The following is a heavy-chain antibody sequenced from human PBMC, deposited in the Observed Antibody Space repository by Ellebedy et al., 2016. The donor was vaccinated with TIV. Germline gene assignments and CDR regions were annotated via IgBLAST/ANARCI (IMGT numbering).Heavy chain of an antibody. J-gene: IGHJ4*02. Sequence: PGGSLRLSCEASGFTFTSYWMYWVRQAPGKGLEWVATVKQDGTEKFYVDSVKGRFTISRDNAKKSLYLQMNSLETEDTAVYHCVTGDYFWGDYWGQGTLVTVSS. D-gene: IGHD3-16*01. CDR2: VKQDGTEK. CDR3: VTGDYFWGDY. CDR1: GFTFTSYW. V-gene: IGHV3-7*03.